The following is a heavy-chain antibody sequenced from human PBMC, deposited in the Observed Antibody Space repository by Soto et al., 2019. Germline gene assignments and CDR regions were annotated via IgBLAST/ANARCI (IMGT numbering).Heavy chain of an antibody. D-gene: IGHD5-12*01. CDR2: ISSSSSYI. CDR3: AKEVVAAAYVETSPFDL. V-gene: IGHV3-21*01. Sequence: GGSLRLSSAASGFTFSSSSMNWVRQAPGKGLEWVSSISSSSSYIYYADSVKGRFTISRDNAKSTLFLHMNRLRAEGTGMYYCAKEVVAAAYVETSPFDLWGKGTLVTVSS. CDR1: GFTFSSSS. J-gene: IGHJ4*02.